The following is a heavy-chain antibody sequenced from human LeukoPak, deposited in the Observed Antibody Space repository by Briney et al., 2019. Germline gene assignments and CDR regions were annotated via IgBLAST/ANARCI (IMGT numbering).Heavy chain of an antibody. CDR2: ISAYNGNT. J-gene: IGHJ6*02. CDR3: ARVVPYYYGSGSYFYGMDV. D-gene: IGHD3-10*01. Sequence: ASVKVSCKASGYTFTSYGISWVRQAPGQGLEWMGWISAYNGNTNYAQKLQGRVTMTTDTSTSTAYMELRSLRSDDTAVYYCARVVPYYYGSGSYFYGMDVWGQGTTVTVSS. V-gene: IGHV1-18*01. CDR1: GYTFTSYG.